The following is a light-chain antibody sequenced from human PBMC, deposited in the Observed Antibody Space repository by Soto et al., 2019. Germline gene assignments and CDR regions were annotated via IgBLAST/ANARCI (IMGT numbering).Light chain of an antibody. CDR1: SSNIGAGYD. Sequence: QSVRTQPPSVSEAPGQRVTISSTGSSSNIGAGYDVHWYQQLPGTAPKLLIYGNSNRPSGAPDRFSGSKSGTSASLAITGLQAEDEADYYCQSYDSSLSGSRVFGTGTKVTGL. V-gene: IGLV1-40*01. J-gene: IGLJ1*01. CDR2: GNS. CDR3: QSYDSSLSGSRV.